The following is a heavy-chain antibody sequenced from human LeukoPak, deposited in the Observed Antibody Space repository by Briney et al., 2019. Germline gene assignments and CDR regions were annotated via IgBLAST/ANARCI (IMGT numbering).Heavy chain of an antibody. D-gene: IGHD3-22*01. V-gene: IGHV3-23*01. Sequence: GGTLRLSCAASGFTFSTYGMSWVRQAPGKGLEWVSAISGSGGSTYYADSVKGRFTISRDNSKNTLYLQMNSLRAEDTAVYYCANATRGGYYYVFDYWGQGTLVTVSS. CDR1: GFTFSTYG. CDR3: ANATRGGYYYVFDY. CDR2: ISGSGGST. J-gene: IGHJ4*02.